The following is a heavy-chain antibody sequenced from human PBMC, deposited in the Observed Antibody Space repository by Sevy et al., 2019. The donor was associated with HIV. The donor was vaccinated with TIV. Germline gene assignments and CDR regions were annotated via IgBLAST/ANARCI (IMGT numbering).Heavy chain of an antibody. CDR3: ARRQSSSWHYFDY. Sequence: GGSLRLSCTASGFILSDYTLHWVRQAPGTGLEWVAVISYDGSFTYYADSVEGRFTISRDNSKNTLFLQMNSLRHEDTAVYYCARRQSSSWHYFDYWGQGTLVTVSS. J-gene: IGHJ4*02. V-gene: IGHV3-30*04. CDR2: ISYDGSFT. D-gene: IGHD6-13*01. CDR1: GFILSDYT.